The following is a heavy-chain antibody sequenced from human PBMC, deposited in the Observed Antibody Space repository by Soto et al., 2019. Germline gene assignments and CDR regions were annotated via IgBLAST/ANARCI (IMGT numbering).Heavy chain of an antibody. CDR2: ISGYNGNT. Sequence: CKASGYTFTSYCINCVRQAPGQGLEGMRWISGYNGNTNYAQKLQGRVTMTTDTSTRTAYMELRSLRSDDTAVYYCARRLRLGELSLHRSSSSSGMAAWGKGPRV. J-gene: IGHJ6*04. CDR3: ARRLRLGELSLHRSSSSSGMAA. D-gene: IGHD3-16*02. V-gene: IGHV1-18*01. CDR1: GYTFTSYC.